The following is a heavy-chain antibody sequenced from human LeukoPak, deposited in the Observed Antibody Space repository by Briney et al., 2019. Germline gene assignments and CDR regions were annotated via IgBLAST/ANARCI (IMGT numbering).Heavy chain of an antibody. J-gene: IGHJ4*02. CDR3: ARDGDLYGSGSYSDY. V-gene: IGHV3-30*04. CDR1: GFTFSSYA. CDR2: ISYDGSNK. Sequence: GSLRLSCAASGFTFSSYAMHWVRQAPGKGLEWVAVISYDGSNKYHADSVKGRFTISRDNSKNTLYLQMNSLRAEDTAVYYCARDGDLYGSGSYSDYWGQGTLVTVSS. D-gene: IGHD3-10*01.